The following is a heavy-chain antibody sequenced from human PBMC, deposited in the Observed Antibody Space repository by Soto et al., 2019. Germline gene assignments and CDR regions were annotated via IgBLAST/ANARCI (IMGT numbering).Heavy chain of an antibody. V-gene: IGHV3-30*18. CDR2: ISYDGSNK. CDR3: AKDVGRDTYYYYGMDV. D-gene: IGHD3-10*01. Sequence: QVQLVESGGGVVQPGRSLRLSCAASGFTFSIYGMHWVRQAPGKGLEWVAVISYDGSNKYYADSVKGRFTISRDNSKNTLYLQMNSLRAEDTAVYNCAKDVGRDTYYYYGMDVWGQGTTVTVSS. CDR1: GFTFSIYG. J-gene: IGHJ6*02.